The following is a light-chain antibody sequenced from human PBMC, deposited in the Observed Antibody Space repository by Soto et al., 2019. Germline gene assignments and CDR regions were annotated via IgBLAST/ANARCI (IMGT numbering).Light chain of an antibody. CDR2: DVS. Sequence: QSALTQPASVSGSPGQSITISCTATASDVGDYNYVSWFQRYPGKDPKLMIYDVSNRPSGVSNRFSGSKSGNTASLTISGLQAEDEADYYCSSYTSTRTHVIFGGGTKLTVL. J-gene: IGLJ2*01. CDR1: ASDVGDYNY. V-gene: IGLV2-14*01. CDR3: SSYTSTRTHVI.